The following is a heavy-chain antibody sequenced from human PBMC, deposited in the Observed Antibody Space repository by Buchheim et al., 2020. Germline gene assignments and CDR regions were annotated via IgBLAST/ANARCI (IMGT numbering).Heavy chain of an antibody. D-gene: IGHD1-1*01. CDR2: ISYDGSNK. J-gene: IGHJ4*02. CDR3: AKVEYLGRTGNRDY. CDR1: GFTFSSYG. V-gene: IGHV3-30*18. Sequence: QVQLMESGGGVVQPGRSLRLSCAASGFTFSSYGMHWVRQAPGKGLEWVAVISYDGSNKYYADSVKGRFTISRDNSKNTLYLQMNSLRAEDTAVYYCAKVEYLGRTGNRDYWGQGTL.